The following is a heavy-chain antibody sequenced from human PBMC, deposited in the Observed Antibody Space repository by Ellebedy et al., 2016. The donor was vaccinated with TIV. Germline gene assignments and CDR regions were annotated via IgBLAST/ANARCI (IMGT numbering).Heavy chain of an antibody. CDR3: GWDCSSASCRGGY. CDR1: GRSFRRYY. D-gene: IGHD2-2*01. V-gene: IGHV4-34*01. J-gene: IGHJ4*02. CDR2: INPRGST. Sequence: SQTLSLTCAFYGRSFRRYYWIWIRPPPGKVLEWIGEINPRGSTNYNPSLKSRVTIDVDPSKNHFSLNLSSVTAADTAVYYCGWDCSSASCRGGYWGRGTLVTVSS.